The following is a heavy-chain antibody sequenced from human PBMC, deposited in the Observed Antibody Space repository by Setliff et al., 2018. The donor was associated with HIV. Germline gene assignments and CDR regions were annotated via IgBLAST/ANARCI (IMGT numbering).Heavy chain of an antibody. CDR1: GGSISSYY. D-gene: IGHD3-3*01. V-gene: IGHV4-59*01. CDR2: IYYSGST. J-gene: IGHJ6*02. CDR3: ARIFGDQGYYDGMDV. Sequence: TSETLSLTCTASGGSISSYYWSWIRQPPGKGLEWIGYIYYSGSTNYNPSLKSRVTITVDTSKNQFSLKLSSVIAADTAVYYCARIFGDQGYYDGMDVWGQGTTVTVSS.